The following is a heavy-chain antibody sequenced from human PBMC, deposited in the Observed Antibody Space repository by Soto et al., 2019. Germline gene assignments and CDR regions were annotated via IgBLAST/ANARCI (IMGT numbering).Heavy chain of an antibody. Sequence: ASVKVSCKASGGTFSSYTISWVRQAPGQGLEWMGRIIPILGIANYAQKFQGRVTITADKSTSTAYMELSSLRSEDTAVYYCARVGYCSSTSCYEGWFDPWGQGTLVTVSP. D-gene: IGHD2-2*01. CDR3: ARVGYCSSTSCYEGWFDP. V-gene: IGHV1-69*02. J-gene: IGHJ5*02. CDR2: IIPILGIA. CDR1: GGTFSSYT.